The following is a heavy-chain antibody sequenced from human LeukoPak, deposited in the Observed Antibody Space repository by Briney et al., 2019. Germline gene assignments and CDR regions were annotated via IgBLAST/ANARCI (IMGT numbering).Heavy chain of an antibody. J-gene: IGHJ4*02. CDR2: ISYDGSNK. Sequence: QAGGSLRLSCAASGFTFSSYAMHWVRQAPGKGLEWVAVISYDGSNKYYADSVKGRFTISRDNSKNTLYLQMNSLRAEDTAVYYCARRWLDYWGQGTLVTVSS. D-gene: IGHD2-15*01. CDR1: GFTFSSYA. V-gene: IGHV3-30-3*01. CDR3: ARRWLDY.